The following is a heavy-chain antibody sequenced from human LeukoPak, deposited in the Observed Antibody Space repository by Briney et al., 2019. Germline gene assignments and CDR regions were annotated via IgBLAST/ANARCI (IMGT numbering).Heavy chain of an antibody. V-gene: IGHV3-48*04. J-gene: IGHJ4*02. D-gene: IGHD5-12*01. Sequence: GGSLRLSCAASGFTLSSYSMNWVRQAPGGGLEGVSYISSSSSTIYYADSVKGRFTISRDNAKNSLYLKMNSLRAEDTAVYYCASDRGGYSGYEFDYWGQGTLVTVSS. CDR2: ISSSSSTI. CDR1: GFTLSSYS. CDR3: ASDRGGYSGYEFDY.